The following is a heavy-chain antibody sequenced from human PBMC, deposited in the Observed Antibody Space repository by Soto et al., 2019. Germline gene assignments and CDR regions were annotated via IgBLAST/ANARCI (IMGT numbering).Heavy chain of an antibody. CDR2: ISASGGST. J-gene: IGHJ6*03. CDR3: AKGLSAARQSYYYYMDV. D-gene: IGHD6-6*01. Sequence: EVQLLESGGGLVQPGGSLRLSCAASGFTFSSYAMSWVRQAPGKGLEWVSAISASGGSTYYADSVKRRFTISRDNSRNTLSLQMNSLRAEDTAIYYCAKGLSAARQSYYYYMDVWGKGTTVTVSS. V-gene: IGHV3-23*01. CDR1: GFTFSSYA.